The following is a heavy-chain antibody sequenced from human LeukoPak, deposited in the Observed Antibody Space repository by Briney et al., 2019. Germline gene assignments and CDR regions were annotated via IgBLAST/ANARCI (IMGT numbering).Heavy chain of an antibody. V-gene: IGHV3-48*01. CDR1: GFTFSSYS. CDR3: VRDHHRRLYDSQARDTFDI. CDR2: ISSSSSSTI. J-gene: IGHJ3*02. D-gene: IGHD3-22*01. Sequence: GGSLRLSCAASGFTFSSYSMNWVRQAPGKGLEWVSYISSSSSSTIYYADSVKGRFTISRDNAKNSLYLQMNSLRAEDTAVYYCVRDHHRRLYDSQARDTFDIWGQGTMVTVSS.